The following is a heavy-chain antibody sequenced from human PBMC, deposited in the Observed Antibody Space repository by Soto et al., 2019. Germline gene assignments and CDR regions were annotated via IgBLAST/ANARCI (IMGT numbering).Heavy chain of an antibody. V-gene: IGHV1-69*05. CDR2: IIPMFGTA. CDR3: ASGIQLWLRRINNGYSG. CDR1: GGTFSTYA. J-gene: IGHJ4*02. Sequence: QVQLVQSGAEVKKPESSVKVSCKAPGGTFSTYAISWVRQAPGQGLEWMGGIIPMFGTANYAQRFQDRVTXTXNEFTNTVYMELSSLRSEDTAVYFCASGIQLWLRRINNGYSGWGQGTLVTVSS. D-gene: IGHD5-18*01.